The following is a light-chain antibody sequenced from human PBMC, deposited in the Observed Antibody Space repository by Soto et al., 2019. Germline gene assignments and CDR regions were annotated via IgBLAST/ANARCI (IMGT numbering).Light chain of an antibody. CDR2: AAS. J-gene: IGKJ4*01. V-gene: IGKV1D-12*01. CDR1: QGLSSY. Sequence: SAAVAVRVTIICRASQGLSSYLAWYQQNPGKAPILLIYAASNLQSGVPSRFSVFGSETDFALSIRTREPEEIATYDCLSGHAPPFGAGTKVEIK. CDR3: LSGHAPP.